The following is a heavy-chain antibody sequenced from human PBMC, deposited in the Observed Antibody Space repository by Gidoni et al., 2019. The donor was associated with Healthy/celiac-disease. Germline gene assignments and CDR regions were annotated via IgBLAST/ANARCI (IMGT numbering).Heavy chain of an antibody. D-gene: IGHD2-2*01. CDR1: GCTWSSEG. V-gene: IGHV3-30*02. Sequence: QVQLVESGGGVVEPGRSRRLCGAASGCTWSSEGMHWVRQAPGKGLGWVALMRHDGSNQYYADSVKGRFPISRDNSKNTLYLQMNSLRAEDTAVYYCAKDREGAFDVVGLPPALGGIDYWGQGTLVTVSS. J-gene: IGHJ4*02. CDR2: MRHDGSNQ. CDR3: AKDREGAFDVVGLPPALGGIDY.